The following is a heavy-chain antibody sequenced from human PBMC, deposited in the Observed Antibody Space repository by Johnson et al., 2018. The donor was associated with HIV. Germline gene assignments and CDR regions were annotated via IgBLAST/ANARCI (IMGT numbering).Heavy chain of an antibody. CDR2: IGTTGDV. CDR1: GFTFSSYG. J-gene: IGHJ3*01. Sequence: QVLLVESGGGVVQPGRSLRLSCTASGFTFSSYGLHWVRQAPGKGLEWVAGIGTTGDVFYAGSVKDRFTISRDNAKDSLYLDMKSLRAGDTALYFCARGSYDGDAFDVWGRGTVVAVSS. CDR3: ARGSYDGDAFDV. D-gene: IGHD3-10*01. V-gene: IGHV3-33*01.